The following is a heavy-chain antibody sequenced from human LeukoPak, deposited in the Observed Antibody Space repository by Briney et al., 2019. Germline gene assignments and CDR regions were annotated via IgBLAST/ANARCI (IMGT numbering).Heavy chain of an antibody. CDR3: ARGNPFCSSTSCAYFDY. J-gene: IGHJ4*02. Sequence: SVKVSCKASGYTFTSYGISWVRQAPGQGLEWMGRIIPILGIANYAQKFQGRVTITADKSTSTAYMELSSLRSEDTAVYYCARGNPFCSSTSCAYFDYWGQGTLVTVSS. CDR1: GYTFTSYG. CDR2: IIPILGIA. D-gene: IGHD2-2*01. V-gene: IGHV1-69*04.